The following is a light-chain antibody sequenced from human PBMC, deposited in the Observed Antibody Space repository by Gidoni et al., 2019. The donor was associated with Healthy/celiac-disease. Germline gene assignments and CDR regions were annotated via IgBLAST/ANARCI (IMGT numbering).Light chain of an antibody. V-gene: IGKV1-39*01. Sequence: DIQLTQSPSSLSASVGDRVTITCRASQSISSYLNWYQQKPGKAPKLLIYAASSLQSGVPSRFSGSGSGTEFTLTISRLKPEDFATYYCQQSYSTPLTFGGGTKVEIK. J-gene: IGKJ4*01. CDR1: QSISSY. CDR3: QQSYSTPLT. CDR2: AAS.